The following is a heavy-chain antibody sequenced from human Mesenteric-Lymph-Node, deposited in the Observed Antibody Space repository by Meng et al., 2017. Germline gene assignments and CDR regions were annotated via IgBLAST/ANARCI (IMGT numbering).Heavy chain of an antibody. Sequence: SETLSLTCTVSGYSISSGYYWSWIRQPPGKGLEWIGEINHSGSTNYNPSLKSRVTISVDTSKNQFSLKLSSVTAADTAVYYCAREVAATYLGAFDIWGQGTMVTVSS. CDR1: GYSISSGYY. V-gene: IGHV4-38-2*02. CDR2: INHSGST. D-gene: IGHD2-15*01. J-gene: IGHJ3*02. CDR3: AREVAATYLGAFDI.